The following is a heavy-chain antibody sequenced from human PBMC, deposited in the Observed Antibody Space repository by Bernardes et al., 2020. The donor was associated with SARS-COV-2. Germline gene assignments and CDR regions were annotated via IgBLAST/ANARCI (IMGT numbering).Heavy chain of an antibody. D-gene: IGHD3-10*01. V-gene: IGHV4-30-4*01. Sequence: SETLSLTCTVSGGSISSGDHYWSWIRQPPGKGLEWIGYIYYSGTTHYNPSLKSRVTISVDTSKNQFSLKLSSVTAADTAVYYCARADFPLWFGESYYFDYWGQGTLVTVSS. CDR3: ARADFPLWFGESYYFDY. CDR2: IYYSGTT. J-gene: IGHJ4*02. CDR1: GGSISSGDHY.